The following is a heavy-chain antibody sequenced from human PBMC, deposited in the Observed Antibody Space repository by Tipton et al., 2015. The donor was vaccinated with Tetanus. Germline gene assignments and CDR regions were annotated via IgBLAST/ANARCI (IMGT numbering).Heavy chain of an antibody. D-gene: IGHD2-15*01. J-gene: IGHJ5*02. V-gene: IGHV5-51*01. CDR1: GYSFTSYW. Sequence: VQLVQSGAEVKKPGESLKISCKGSGYSFTSYWIGWVRQMPRKGLEWTGIIYPGDSDTRYSPSFQGQVAISADKSISSAYLQWSSLKAWGTAMYYCARLHYCSGGSCTGWFDPWGQGTLVTVSP. CDR3: ARLHYCSGGSCTGWFDP. CDR2: IYPGDSDT.